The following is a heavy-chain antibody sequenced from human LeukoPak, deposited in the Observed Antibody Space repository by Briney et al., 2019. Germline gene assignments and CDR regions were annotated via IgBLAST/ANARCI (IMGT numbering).Heavy chain of an antibody. CDR3: ARDIWFGELEASYYYMDV. Sequence: PSETLSLTCAVSGGSISSSNWWSWVRQPPGKGLEWIGYIYYSGSTNYNPSLKSRVTISVDTSKNQFSLKLSSVTAADTAVYYCARDIWFGELEASYYYMDVWGKGTTVTISS. V-gene: IGHV4-4*02. J-gene: IGHJ6*03. CDR2: IYYSGST. CDR1: GGSISSSNW. D-gene: IGHD3-10*01.